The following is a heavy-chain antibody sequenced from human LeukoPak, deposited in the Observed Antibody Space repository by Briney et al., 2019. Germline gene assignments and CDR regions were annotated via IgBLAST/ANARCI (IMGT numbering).Heavy chain of an antibody. CDR3: ARDSPYSSYSEVRFDY. CDR1: GGSISSYY. J-gene: IGHJ4*02. D-gene: IGHD6-19*01. V-gene: IGHV4-59*01. CDR2: IYYSGST. Sequence: SETLSLTCTVSGGSISSYYWSWIRQPPGKALEGIGYIYYSGSTNYNPSLKSRVTISVDTSKNQFSLKLSSVTAADTAVYYCARDSPYSSYSEVRFDYWGQGTLVTVSS.